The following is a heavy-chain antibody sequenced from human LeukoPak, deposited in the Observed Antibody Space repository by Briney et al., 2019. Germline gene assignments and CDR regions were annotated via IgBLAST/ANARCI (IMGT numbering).Heavy chain of an antibody. CDR2: IRYDGSNK. Sequence: GGSLRLSCAASGFTFSSYGMHWVRQAPGKGLEWVAFIRYDGSNKYYADSVKGRFTISRDNSKNTLYLQMNSLRAEDTAVYYCARDRPLKPGRVTSGGQGTLVTVSS. V-gene: IGHV3-30*02. D-gene: IGHD6-6*01. J-gene: IGHJ4*02. CDR3: ARDRPLKPGRVTS. CDR1: GFTFSSYG.